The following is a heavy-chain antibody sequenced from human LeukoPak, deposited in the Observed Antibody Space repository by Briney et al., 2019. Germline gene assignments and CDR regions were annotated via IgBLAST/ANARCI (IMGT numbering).Heavy chain of an antibody. CDR3: ARAPYTTGRSFYFDS. CDR2: ISGSGSST. Sequence: GGSLRLSCAPSGFTFNTYAMTWVRQAPGKGLEWISTISGSGSSTYYADSVKGRFTISRDNFNDLLYLQMNSLRAEDTALCYCARAPYTTGRSFYFDSWGQGTLVTVSS. J-gene: IGHJ4*02. V-gene: IGHV3-23*01. D-gene: IGHD2-2*02. CDR1: GFTFNTYA.